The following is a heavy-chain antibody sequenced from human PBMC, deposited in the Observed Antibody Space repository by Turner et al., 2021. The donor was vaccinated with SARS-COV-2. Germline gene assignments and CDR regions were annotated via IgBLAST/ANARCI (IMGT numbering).Heavy chain of an antibody. D-gene: IGHD5-18*01. J-gene: IGHJ6*02. Sequence: QVQLVQSGDEVKKPGASVKVSCKASGYTFTGYYMHWVRQAPGQGLEWMGINPNSGGTNYAQKFQGRVTMTWDTSISTAYMELSRLRSDDTAVYYCARSRYTYGSYYYYGMDVWGQGTTVTVSS. V-gene: IGHV1-2*02. CDR2: INPNSGGT. CDR3: ARSRYTYGSYYYYGMDV. CDR1: GYTFTGYY.